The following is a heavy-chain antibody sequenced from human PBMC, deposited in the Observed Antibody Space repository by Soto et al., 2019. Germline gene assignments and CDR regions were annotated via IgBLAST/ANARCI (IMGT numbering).Heavy chain of an antibody. CDR2: MNPGSGKT. CDR1: GYTFINYD. J-gene: IGHJ5*02. V-gene: IGHV1-8*02. Sequence: ASVKVSCKASGYTFINYDISWVRQATGQGLEWMGWMNPGSGKTGYANKFQGRVTMTRDASTSTAHLELSSLTSEDTAVYYCARMASSGTLNWFGPWGQGTLFTVAS. CDR3: ARMASSGTLNWFGP.